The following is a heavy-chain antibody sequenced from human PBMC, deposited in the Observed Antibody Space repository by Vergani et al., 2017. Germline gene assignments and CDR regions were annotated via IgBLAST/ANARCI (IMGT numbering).Heavy chain of an antibody. J-gene: IGHJ4*02. CDR2: IYWNDDK. V-gene: IGHV2-5*01. D-gene: IGHD3-3*01. CDR3: ARASYDFWSGHSLDY. CDR1: GFSLSPNGVG. Sequence: QITLRESGPTLVRPTQSLTLTCTFSGFSLSPNGVGVGWIRQPPGKALEWLGFIYWNDDKRYSPSLKRRLTITKDTSKTQVVLTMTNMDPVDTATYYCARASYDFWSGHSLDYWGQGTLVTVSS.